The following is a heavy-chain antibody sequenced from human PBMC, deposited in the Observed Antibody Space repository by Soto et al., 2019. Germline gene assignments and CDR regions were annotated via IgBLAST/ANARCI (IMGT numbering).Heavy chain of an antibody. J-gene: IGHJ1*01. CDR3: ATDMTPRYCSGGSCYEYFQH. D-gene: IGHD2-15*01. CDR1: GFTFNNYA. CDR2: IGAGGDT. Sequence: GGSLRLSCAASGFTFNNYAMAWVRQAPGKGLEYVSAIGAGGDTFYADSVKGRFTISRDNSKSTLYLQMDSLRAEDTAVYYCATDMTPRYCSGGSCYEYFQHWGQGTLVTVSS. V-gene: IGHV3-23*01.